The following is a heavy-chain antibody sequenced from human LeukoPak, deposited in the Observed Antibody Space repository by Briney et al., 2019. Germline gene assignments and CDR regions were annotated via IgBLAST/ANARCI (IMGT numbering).Heavy chain of an antibody. D-gene: IGHD3-22*01. CDR1: GYTFIGYY. Sequence: ASVKVSCKASGYTFIGYYMHWVRQAPGQGLEWMGWINPNSGGTNYAQKFQGRVTMTRDTSISTAYMELSRLRSDDTAVYYCARVPLGMYYYDSSGYYYFDYWGQGTLVTVSS. J-gene: IGHJ4*02. CDR2: INPNSGGT. V-gene: IGHV1-2*02. CDR3: ARVPLGMYYYDSSGYYYFDY.